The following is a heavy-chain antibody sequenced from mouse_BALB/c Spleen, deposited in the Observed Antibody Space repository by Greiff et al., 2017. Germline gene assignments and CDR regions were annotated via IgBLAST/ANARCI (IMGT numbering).Heavy chain of an antibody. CDR3: TREGDSSYPYYFDY. D-gene: IGHD1-1*01. V-gene: IGHV5-6-4*01. J-gene: IGHJ2*01. Sequence: EVQLVESGGGLVKPGGSLKLSCAASGFTFSSYTMSWVRQTPGNRLEWVATISSGGSYTYYPDSVKGRFTISRDNAKNTLYLQMSSLKSEDTAMYDCTREGDSSYPYYFDYWGQGTTLTVSS. CDR1: GFTFSSYT. CDR2: ISSGGSYT.